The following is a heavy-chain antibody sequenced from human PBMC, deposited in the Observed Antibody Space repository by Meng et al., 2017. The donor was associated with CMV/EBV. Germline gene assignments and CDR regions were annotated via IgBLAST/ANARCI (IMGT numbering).Heavy chain of an antibody. CDR1: GNTFPSYG. CDR2: ISAYNGNT. Sequence: VQLVQSGAGVEESGASVKVSCKASGNTFPSYGISWVRQAPGQGLEWMGWISAYNGNTNYAQKLQGRVTMTTDTSTSTAYMELRSLRSDDTAVYYCATDILTHFDYWGQGTLVTVSS. D-gene: IGHD3-9*01. J-gene: IGHJ4*02. CDR3: ATDILTHFDY. V-gene: IGHV1-18*01.